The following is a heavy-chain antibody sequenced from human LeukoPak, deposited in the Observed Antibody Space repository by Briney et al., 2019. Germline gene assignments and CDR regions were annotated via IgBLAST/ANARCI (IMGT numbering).Heavy chain of an antibody. CDR2: INHSGST. V-gene: IGHV4-34*01. CDR1: GGSFSGYY. D-gene: IGHD3-10*01. CDR3: ARQGRAGSSR. Sequence: PSETLSLTCAVYGGSFSGYYWSWIRQPPGKGLEWIGEINHSGSTNYNPSLKSRVTISVDTSKNQFSLKLSSVTAADTAVYYCARQGRAGSSRWGQGTMVTVSS. J-gene: IGHJ3*01.